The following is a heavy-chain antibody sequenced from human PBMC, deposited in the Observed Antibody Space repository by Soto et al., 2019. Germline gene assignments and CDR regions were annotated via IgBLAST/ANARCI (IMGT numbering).Heavy chain of an antibody. CDR1: GSTFSSYG. CDR3: AKLPGAYYYYGMDV. J-gene: IGHJ6*02. D-gene: IGHD4-17*01. Sequence: PGGSLRLSCAASGSTFSSYGMHWVRQAPGKGLEWVAVISYDGSNKYYADSVKGRFTISRDNSKNTLYLQMNSLRAEDTAVYYCAKLPGAYYYYGMDVWGQGTTVTVSS. CDR2: ISYDGSNK. V-gene: IGHV3-30*18.